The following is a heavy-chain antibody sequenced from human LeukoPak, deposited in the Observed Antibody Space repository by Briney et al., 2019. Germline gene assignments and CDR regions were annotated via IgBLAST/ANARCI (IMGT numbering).Heavy chain of an antibody. V-gene: IGHV4-34*01. J-gene: IGHJ4*02. CDR1: GGSFSGYY. CDR3: ARDTGNY. Sequence: SETLSLTCAVYGGSFSGYYWSWIRQPPGKGLEWIGEINHSGGTNYNPSLKSRVTISVDTSKNQFSLKLSSVTAADTAVYYCARDTGNYWGQGTLVTVSS. CDR2: INHSGGT.